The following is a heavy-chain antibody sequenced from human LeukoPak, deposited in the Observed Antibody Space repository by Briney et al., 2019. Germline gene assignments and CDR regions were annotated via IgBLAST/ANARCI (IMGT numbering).Heavy chain of an antibody. V-gene: IGHV3-74*01. Sequence: GGSLRLSCAASAFTFSRYWMHWVRQTPGEGLVWVSRISSDGTTTTYADSVKGRFTISRDNARNTLYLQMNRLRAEDTAVYYCARFAYDSGSLSWGQGALVTVSP. CDR2: ISSDGTTT. J-gene: IGHJ5*02. CDR1: AFTFSRYW. D-gene: IGHD3-10*01. CDR3: ARFAYDSGSLS.